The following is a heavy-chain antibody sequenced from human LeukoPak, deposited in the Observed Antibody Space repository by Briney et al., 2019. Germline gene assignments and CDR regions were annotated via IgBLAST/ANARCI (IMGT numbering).Heavy chain of an antibody. CDR1: AYTFTSYY. V-gene: IGHV1-46*01. D-gene: IGHD3-10*01. J-gene: IGHJ4*02. Sequence: ASVKVSCKASAYTFTSYYMHWVRQAPGQGLEWMGIINPSGGSTSYAQKFQGRVTMTRDTSTSTVYMELSSLRSEDTAVYYGARGGGDDRTMVRGATADYWGQGTLVTVSS. CDR3: ARGGGDDRTMVRGATADY. CDR2: INPSGGST.